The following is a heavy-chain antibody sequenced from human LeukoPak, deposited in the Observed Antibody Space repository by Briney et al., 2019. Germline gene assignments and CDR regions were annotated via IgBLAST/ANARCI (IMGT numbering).Heavy chain of an antibody. CDR2: ISSTSSAI. CDR1: GFTFSSYW. J-gene: IGHJ4*02. CDR3: ARVIGSYGDSAY. V-gene: IGHV3-48*04. D-gene: IGHD3-16*01. Sequence: TGGSLRLSCAASGFTFSSYWMSWVRQAPGKGLEWLSYISSTSSAIYYADSVKGRFTISRDNAKNSLYLQMDSLRAEDTAIYYCARVIGSYGDSAYWGQGTLVTVSS.